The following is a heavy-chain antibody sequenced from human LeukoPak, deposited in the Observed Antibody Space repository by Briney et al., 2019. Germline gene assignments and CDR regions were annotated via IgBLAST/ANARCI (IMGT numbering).Heavy chain of an antibody. CDR3: ANRGDKSGAFDF. J-gene: IGHJ3*01. CDR2: ISWNSASI. V-gene: IGHV3-9*01. Sequence: PGRSLRLSCAASGITFGESAMHWVRQAPGKGLEWVSGISWNSASIVYADSVRGRFIISRDNAKNSLYLQMNSLRTEDTALYYCANRGDKSGAFDFWGQGTMVTVSS. D-gene: IGHD4-23*01. CDR1: GITFGESA.